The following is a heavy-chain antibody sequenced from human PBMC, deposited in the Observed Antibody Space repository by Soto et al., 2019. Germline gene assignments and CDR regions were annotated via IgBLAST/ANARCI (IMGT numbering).Heavy chain of an antibody. CDR3: TREPYGMDV. CDR1: GFTFSSYT. CDR2: ISISSSTI. V-gene: IGHV3-48*02. Sequence: EVQLVESGGGLAQPGGSLRLSCAASGFTFSSYTMIWVRQAPGKGLEWVSHISISSSTIYYADSVKGRFTISRDNAKNSLYLQMNSLRDEDTAVYYCTREPYGMDVWGQGTTVTVSS. J-gene: IGHJ6*02.